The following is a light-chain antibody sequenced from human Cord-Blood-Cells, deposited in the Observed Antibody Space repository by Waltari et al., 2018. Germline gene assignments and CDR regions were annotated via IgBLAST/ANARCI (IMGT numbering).Light chain of an antibody. V-gene: IGKV1-12*01. CDR3: RQANSFPVT. J-gene: IGKJ3*01. CDR2: AAA. CDR1: KGIRSW. Sequence: DIQMTQSPSSVSASVGDRVTITCRASKGIRSWLAWYQQKPGKAPKLLNYAAASLQRGVPSRFSGSGSGTDVTLNYSRLQAKDFAAYDCRQANSFPVTFSPGTKVDIK.